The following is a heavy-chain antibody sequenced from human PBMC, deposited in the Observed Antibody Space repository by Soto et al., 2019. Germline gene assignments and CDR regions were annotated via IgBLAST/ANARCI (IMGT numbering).Heavy chain of an antibody. CDR1: GFTFSDYY. D-gene: IGHD2-2*01. CDR2: ISSSGSTI. Sequence: QVQLVESGGGLVKPGGSLRLSCAASGFTFSDYYMSWIRQAPGKGLEWVSYISSSGSTIYYADSVKGRFTISRDNAKNSLYLQMNSLRAEDTAVYYCARLGYCSSTSCYEHYYMDVWGKGTTVTGSS. J-gene: IGHJ6*03. V-gene: IGHV3-11*01. CDR3: ARLGYCSSTSCYEHYYMDV.